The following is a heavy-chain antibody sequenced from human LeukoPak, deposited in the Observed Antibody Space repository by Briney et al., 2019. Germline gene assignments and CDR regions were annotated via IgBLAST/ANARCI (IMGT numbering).Heavy chain of an antibody. CDR1: QLTFNRYV. Sequence: PGGSLRLSCTSSQLTFNRYVMAWVRQAPGKGLEWVSTISASGDTTYYADSVQGRFTISRDNSKNTLYLQMNSLRAEDTAVYYCATLYGDYNWYFDLWGRGTLVTVSS. CDR3: ATLYGDYNWYFDL. CDR2: ISASGDTT. D-gene: IGHD4-17*01. J-gene: IGHJ2*01. V-gene: IGHV3-23*01.